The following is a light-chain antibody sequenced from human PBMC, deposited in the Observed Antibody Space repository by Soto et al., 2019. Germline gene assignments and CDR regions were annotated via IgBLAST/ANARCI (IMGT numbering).Light chain of an antibody. CDR1: QSVSSSY. Sequence: EIVLTQSPGTLSLSPGERATLSCRASQSVSSSYVAWYQQKPGQAPSLLIYGASSRATGIPDRFSGSGSGTDFTLTTSRMLPADVSVYYCQQYGSSPPVTFGQGTRLEIK. J-gene: IGKJ5*01. CDR3: QQYGSSPPVT. CDR2: GAS. V-gene: IGKV3-20*01.